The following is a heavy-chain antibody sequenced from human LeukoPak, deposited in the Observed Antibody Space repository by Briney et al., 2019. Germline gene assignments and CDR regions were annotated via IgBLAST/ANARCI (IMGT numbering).Heavy chain of an antibody. Sequence: PGGSLRLSCAACGFTFSDHYMDRVRQAPGKGLEWVGRTRNKANSYTTEYAASVKGRFTISRDDSKNSLYLQMNSLKTEDTAVYYCARESGLSAFDYWGQETLVTVSS. CDR3: ARESGLSAFDY. J-gene: IGHJ4*02. CDR1: GFTFSDHY. V-gene: IGHV3-72*01. CDR2: TRNKANSYTT. D-gene: IGHD2-15*01.